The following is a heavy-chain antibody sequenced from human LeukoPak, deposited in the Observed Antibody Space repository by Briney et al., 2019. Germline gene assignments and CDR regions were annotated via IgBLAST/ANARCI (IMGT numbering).Heavy chain of an antibody. J-gene: IGHJ6*03. D-gene: IGHD3-10*01. CDR3: ASGSGSYRTPYYYMDV. CDR1: GFTVSSNY. V-gene: IGHV3-53*01. Sequence: GGSLRLSCAASGFTVSSNYMSWVRRAPGKGLEWVSVIYSGGSTYYADSVKGRFTISRDNSKNTLYLQMNNLRAEDTAVYYCASGSGSYRTPYYYMDVWGKGTTVTVSS. CDR2: IYSGGST.